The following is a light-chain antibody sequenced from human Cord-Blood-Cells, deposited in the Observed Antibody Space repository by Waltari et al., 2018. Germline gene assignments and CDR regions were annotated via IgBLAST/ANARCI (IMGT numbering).Light chain of an antibody. Sequence: QSALTQPSPVSGSPGQPVPLPCPGIRTHVGCYNYVSWSQHHPGNAPKLIIYDVSKRPSGVPDRCSGSKSGNTASLTISGLQAEDEADYYCCSYAGSYTYVVFGGGTKLTVL. CDR3: CSYAGSYTYVV. CDR2: DVS. V-gene: IGLV2-11*01. J-gene: IGLJ2*01. CDR1: RTHVGCYNY.